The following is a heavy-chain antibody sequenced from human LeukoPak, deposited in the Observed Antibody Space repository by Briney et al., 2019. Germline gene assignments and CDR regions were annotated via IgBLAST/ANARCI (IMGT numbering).Heavy chain of an antibody. CDR3: ARMYYGSGSYYNVPPGAFDI. Sequence: GESLKISCKGSGYSFTSYWIGWVRQMPGKGLAWMGIIYPGDSDTRYSPSFQGQVTISADKSISTAYLQWSSLKASDTAMYYCARMYYGSGSYYNVPPGAFDIWGQGTMVTVSS. CDR2: IYPGDSDT. J-gene: IGHJ3*02. V-gene: IGHV5-51*01. D-gene: IGHD3-10*01. CDR1: GYSFTSYW.